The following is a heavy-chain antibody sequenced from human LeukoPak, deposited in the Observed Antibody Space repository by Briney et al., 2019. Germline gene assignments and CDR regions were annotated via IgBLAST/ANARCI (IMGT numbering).Heavy chain of an antibody. J-gene: IGHJ4*02. Sequence: SETLSLTCAVSGGSISSGGYSWSWIRQPPGKGLEGVGYIYHSGSTYYNPSLKSRVTISVDRSKNQFSLKLSSVTAADTAVYYCARAGAVVVASRTFDYWGQGTLVTVSS. V-gene: IGHV4-30-2*01. CDR3: ARAGAVVVASRTFDY. D-gene: IGHD2-21*01. CDR1: GGSISSGGYS. CDR2: IYHSGST.